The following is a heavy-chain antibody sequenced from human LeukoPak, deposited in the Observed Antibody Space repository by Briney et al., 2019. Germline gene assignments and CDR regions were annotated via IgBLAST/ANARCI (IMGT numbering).Heavy chain of an antibody. CDR3: AREALGVVPAAINY. CDR2: ISAYNGNT. V-gene: IGHV1-18*01. CDR1: GYTFTSYG. J-gene: IGHJ4*02. D-gene: IGHD2-2*01. Sequence: ASVKVSCKASGYTFTSYGISWVRQAPGQGLEWMGWISAYNGNTNYAQKLQGRVTMTTDTSTSTAYMELRSLRSDDTAVYYCAREALGVVPAAINYWGQGTLVTVSS.